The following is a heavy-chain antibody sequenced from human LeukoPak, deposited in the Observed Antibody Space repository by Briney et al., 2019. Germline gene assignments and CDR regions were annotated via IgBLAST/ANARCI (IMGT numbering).Heavy chain of an antibody. CDR3: ARAGNYYGRHTNWFDP. D-gene: IGHD3-10*01. CDR2: ISSGTSYI. J-gene: IGHJ5*02. CDR1: GVTFSSYS. V-gene: IGHV3-21*01. Sequence: GGSLRLSCAASGVTFSSYSMNCGRQAPGKGLEWGSSISSGTSYIYYADSVKGRFTISRDNAKNSLYLQMNSLRAEDTAVYYCARAGNYYGRHTNWFDPWGQGTLVTVSS.